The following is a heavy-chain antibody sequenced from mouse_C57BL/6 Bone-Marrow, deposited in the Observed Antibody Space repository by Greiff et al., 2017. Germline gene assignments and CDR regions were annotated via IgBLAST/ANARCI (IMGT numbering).Heavy chain of an antibody. J-gene: IGHJ2*01. V-gene: IGHV1-81*01. Sequence: QVQLQQSGAELARPGASVKLSCKASGYTFTSYGISWVKQRTGQGLEWIGEIYPRSGNTYYNEKFKGQATLTADKSSSTAYMELRSLTSEDSAVYFCARNWASYYFDYCGQGTTLTVSS. CDR2: IYPRSGNT. CDR1: GYTFTSYG. D-gene: IGHD4-1*01. CDR3: ARNWASYYFDY.